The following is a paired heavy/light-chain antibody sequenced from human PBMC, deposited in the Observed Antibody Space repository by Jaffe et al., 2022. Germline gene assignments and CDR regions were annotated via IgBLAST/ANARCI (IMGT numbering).Heavy chain of an antibody. J-gene: IGHJ4*02. Sequence: QLQLMQAGAEVKKPGSSVKVSCKASGGTFSTYAINWVRQAPGQGLEWMGTIIPLFGTANYAQKFQGRVTLTADEVTGTAYMELSSLRYDDTAVYYCARDPLDYGDYPNDDFEYWGQGTLVTVSS. V-gene: IGHV1-69*15. CDR2: IIPLFGTA. CDR1: GGTFSTYA. D-gene: IGHD4-17*01. CDR3: ARDPLDYGDYPNDDFEY.
Light chain of an antibody. CDR2: GAY. Sequence: EIVLTQSPATLSLSPGESGTLSCRASQTVGSTYVAWYQQKPGQPPRLLIYGAYNRASGVPDSFSGSGSGTDFSLTIRSLDPEDVAVYYCQQYGSSPFTFGPGTKVEIK. V-gene: IGKV3-20*01. CDR1: QTVGSTY. CDR3: QQYGSSPFT. J-gene: IGKJ3*01.